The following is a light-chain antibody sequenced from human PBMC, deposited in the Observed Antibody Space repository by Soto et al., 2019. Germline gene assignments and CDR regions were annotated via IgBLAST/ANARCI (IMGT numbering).Light chain of an antibody. Sequence: DIQMTQSPSTLSASVGDRVTITCRASQSISSWLAWYQQKPGKAPKLLIYDASSLESGVPSRFSGSGSGTESTLTISRLQPDDFATYYCQQYNSYSGTFGQGTKVEIK. CDR1: QSISSW. CDR2: DAS. V-gene: IGKV1-5*01. J-gene: IGKJ1*01. CDR3: QQYNSYSGT.